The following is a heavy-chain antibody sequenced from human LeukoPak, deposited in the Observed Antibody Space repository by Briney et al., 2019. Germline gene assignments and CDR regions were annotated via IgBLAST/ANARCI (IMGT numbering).Heavy chain of an antibody. Sequence: SETLSFTCAVYGGSITGYYWSWIRQTPGRGLERVGEIHYSGATSYNPSLKSRATISTDTSKNQFSLRLSSVTAADTAVYYCARGNILTGYCFGFWGQGALVTVSS. CDR2: IHYSGAT. J-gene: IGHJ4*02. CDR3: ARGNILTGYCFGF. D-gene: IGHD3-9*01. V-gene: IGHV4-34*01. CDR1: GGSITGYY.